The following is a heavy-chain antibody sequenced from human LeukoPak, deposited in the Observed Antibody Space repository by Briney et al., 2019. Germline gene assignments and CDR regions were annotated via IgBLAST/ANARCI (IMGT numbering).Heavy chain of an antibody. J-gene: IGHJ5*02. CDR3: AKGGSAGEYYDFWSGSHGDNWFDP. CDR1: GFTFSSYA. Sequence: GGSLRLSCAASGFTFSSYAMSWVRQAPGKGLEWVLAISGSGGSTYYADSVKGRFTISRDNSKNTLYLQMDSLRAEDTAVYYCAKGGSAGEYYDFWSGSHGDNWFDPWGQGTLVTVSS. D-gene: IGHD3-3*01. V-gene: IGHV3-23*01. CDR2: ISGSGGST.